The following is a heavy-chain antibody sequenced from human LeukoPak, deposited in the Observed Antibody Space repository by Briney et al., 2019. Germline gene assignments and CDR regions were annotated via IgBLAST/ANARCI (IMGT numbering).Heavy chain of an antibody. CDR1: GFTLSSYA. Sequence: GGSMRLSCAASGFTLSSYAMHWVRQAPGKGLEWVAVISYDGSNKYYADSVKGRFTISRDNSKNTLYLQMNSLRAEDTAVDYCARLRYFYFDYWGQGTLVTVSS. CDR2: ISYDGSNK. J-gene: IGHJ4*02. CDR3: ARLRYFYFDY. D-gene: IGHD2/OR15-2a*01. V-gene: IGHV3-30-3*01.